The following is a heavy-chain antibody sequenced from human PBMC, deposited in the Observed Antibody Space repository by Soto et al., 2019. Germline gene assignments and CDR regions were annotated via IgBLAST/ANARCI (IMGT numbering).Heavy chain of an antibody. J-gene: IGHJ6*03. CDR2: IDWDDDK. V-gene: IGHV2-70*11. CDR1: RFSLSTSGMC. Sequence: ESGPTLVNPTQTLTLTCTVSRFSLSTSGMCVSWIRQPPEKALEWLARIDWDDDKYYSTSLKTRLTISKDTSKNQVVLTMTNMDPVDTATYYCARETDYGDPSAHYYYYYMDVWGKGTTVTVSS. CDR3: ARETDYGDPSAHYYYYYMDV. D-gene: IGHD4-17*01.